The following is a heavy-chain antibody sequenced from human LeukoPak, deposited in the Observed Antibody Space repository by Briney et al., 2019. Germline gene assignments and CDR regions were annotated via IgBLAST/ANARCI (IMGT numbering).Heavy chain of an antibody. V-gene: IGHV3-30*18. CDR3: AKPGPSYYDSSGYYPDY. D-gene: IGHD3-22*01. J-gene: IGHJ4*02. Sequence: PGRSLRLSCAASGFTFSSYGMHWGRQAPGKGLEGVAVISYDGSNKYYADSVKGRFTISRDNSKNTLYLQMNSLRAEDTAVYYCAKPGPSYYDSSGYYPDYWGQGTLVTVSS. CDR1: GFTFSSYG. CDR2: ISYDGSNK.